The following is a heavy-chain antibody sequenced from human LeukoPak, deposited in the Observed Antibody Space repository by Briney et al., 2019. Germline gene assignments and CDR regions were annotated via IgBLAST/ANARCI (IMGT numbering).Heavy chain of an antibody. CDR1: GYTFTSYA. V-gene: IGHV7-4-1*02. D-gene: IGHD3-22*01. J-gene: IGHJ4*02. CDR3: ARDVFDPYYYDSSGYYLDY. Sequence: ASVKVSCKASGYTFTSYAMNWVRQALGQGLEWMGWINTNTGNPTYAQGFTGRFVFSLDTSVSTAYLQISSLKAEDTAVYYCARDVFDPYYYDSSGYYLDYWGQGTLVTVSS. CDR2: INTNTGNP.